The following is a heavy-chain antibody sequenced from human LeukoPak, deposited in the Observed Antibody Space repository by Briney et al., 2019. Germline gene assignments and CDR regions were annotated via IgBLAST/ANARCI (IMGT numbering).Heavy chain of an antibody. Sequence: GESLKISCQGSGYSFTSYWIGWVRPLPGKGLEWMGIIYPGDSDTRYSPSFQGQVTISADKSLSTAYLQWSSLKASDTAMYYCARGSGSYHTAYMNWGQGSPVTVSS. D-gene: IGHD1-26*01. CDR3: ARGSGSYHTAYMN. J-gene: IGHJ4*02. CDR1: GYSFTSYW. CDR2: IYPGDSDT. V-gene: IGHV5-51*01.